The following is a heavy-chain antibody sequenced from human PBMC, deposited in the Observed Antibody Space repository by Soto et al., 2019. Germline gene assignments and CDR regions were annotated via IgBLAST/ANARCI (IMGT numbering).Heavy chain of an antibody. CDR2: IWDDGSNK. CDR3: ARDRGLATFDI. Sequence: QVQLVESGGGVVQPGRSLRLSCAASGFTFSSYAMHWVRQAPGKGLEWVAVIWDDGSNKKHADSVKGRFTISRDNSKNTLYIQMDSLRAEDTALYFCARDRGLATFDIWGPGTVVTVSS. J-gene: IGHJ3*02. V-gene: IGHV3-33*01. CDR1: GFTFSSYA.